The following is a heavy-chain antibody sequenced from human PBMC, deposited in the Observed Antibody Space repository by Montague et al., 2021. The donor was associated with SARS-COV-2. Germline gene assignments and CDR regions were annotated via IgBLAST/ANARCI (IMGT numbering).Heavy chain of an antibody. J-gene: IGHJ4*02. CDR2: ISHTSSVL. CDR1: GFTVSDYY. D-gene: IGHD5/OR15-5a*01. V-gene: IGHV3-11*01. Sequence: SLRLSCAAFGFTVSDYYLSWIRHSPLKGLEWISYISHTSSVLIYXYSXRGLFTISRDNARNLLYLQMDSLGVEDTAVYYCARQHPSDLSVPHPDFDYWGQGTLVSVSS. CDR3: ARQHPSDLSVPHPDFDY.